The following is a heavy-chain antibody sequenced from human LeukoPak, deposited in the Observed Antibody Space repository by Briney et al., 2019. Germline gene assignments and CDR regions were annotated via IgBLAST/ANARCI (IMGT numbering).Heavy chain of an antibody. CDR2: ISSGGRTI. CDR3: TTWRDSRFDY. Sequence: GGSLRLSCATSGFTFNTYEMSWVRQAPGKGLEWVSYISSGGRTIYYTDSVKGRFTTSRDNAKNSLYLQVNSLRAQDTAVYYCTTWRDSRFDYWGQGTLVTVSS. J-gene: IGHJ4*02. CDR1: GFTFNTYE. V-gene: IGHV3-48*03. D-gene: IGHD4-11*01.